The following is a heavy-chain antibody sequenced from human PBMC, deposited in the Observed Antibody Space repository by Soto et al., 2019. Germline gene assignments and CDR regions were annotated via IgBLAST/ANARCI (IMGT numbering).Heavy chain of an antibody. CDR2: ISSSGSTI. CDR3: AREGYSGYEKRFDY. Sequence: GGSLRLSCAASGFTFSSYEMTWVRQAPGKGLEWVSYISSSGSTIYYADSVKGRFTISRDNAKNSLYLQMNSLRAEDTAVYYCAREGYSGYEKRFDYWGQGTLVTVSS. V-gene: IGHV3-48*03. CDR1: GFTFSSYE. D-gene: IGHD5-12*01. J-gene: IGHJ4*02.